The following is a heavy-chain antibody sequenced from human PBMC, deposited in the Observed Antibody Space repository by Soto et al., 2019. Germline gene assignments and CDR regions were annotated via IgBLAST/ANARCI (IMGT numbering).Heavy chain of an antibody. CDR2: VYYSGST. CDR3: ARLTSRISEASHGRSNWLDS. J-gene: IGHJ5*01. D-gene: IGHD2-15*01. Sequence: NPAGTVSLTCTFSGDCIDWTTFSCALIRQPPEKGLEWVGDVYYSGSTYYNPSLKSRLTMSIDTSTGQFSLKMRSVTAADTGVYYCARLTSRISEASHGRSNWLDSCGPRVLVIVSS. V-gene: IGHV4-39*01. CDR1: GDCIDWTTFS.